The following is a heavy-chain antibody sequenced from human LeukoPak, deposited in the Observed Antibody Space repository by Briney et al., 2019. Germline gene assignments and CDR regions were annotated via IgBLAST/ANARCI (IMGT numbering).Heavy chain of an antibody. CDR1: GYTFTSYY. CDR3: ARVPLGYCSGGSCSHFDY. V-gene: IGHV1-46*01. D-gene: IGHD2-15*01. CDR2: INPSGGST. Sequence: ASVKVSCKASGYTFTSYYMHWVRQAPGQGLEWMGIINPSGGSTSYAQKFQGRVTMTRDTSTSTVYMELGSLRSEDTAVHYCARVPLGYCSGGSCSHFDYWGQGTLVTVSS. J-gene: IGHJ4*02.